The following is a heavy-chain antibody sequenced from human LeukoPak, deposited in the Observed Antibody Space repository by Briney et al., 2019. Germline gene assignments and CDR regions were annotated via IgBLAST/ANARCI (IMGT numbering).Heavy chain of an antibody. CDR1: GFTFSSYG. J-gene: IGHJ4*02. D-gene: IGHD4-17*01. CDR3: AKDNSYGDSDIHFDY. CDR2: ISYDGSNK. Sequence: PPGGSLRLSCAASGFTFSSYGMHWVRQAPGKGLEWVAVISYDGSNKYYADSVKGRFTISRDNSKNTLYLQMNSLRAEDTAVYYCAKDNSYGDSDIHFDYWGQGTLVTVSS. V-gene: IGHV3-30*18.